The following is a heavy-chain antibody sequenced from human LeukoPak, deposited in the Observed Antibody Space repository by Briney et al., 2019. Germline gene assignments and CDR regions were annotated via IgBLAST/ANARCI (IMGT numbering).Heavy chain of an antibody. V-gene: IGHV4-59*01. J-gene: IGHJ6*03. CDR2: IYYSGST. Sequence: SETLSLTCTVSSGSISSYYWSWIRQPPGKGLEWIGYIYYSGSTNYNPSLKSRVTISVDTSKNQFSLKLSSVTAADTAVYYCARVPRYYYYYYMDVWGKGTTVTVSS. CDR1: SGSISSYY. CDR3: ARVPRYYYYYYMDV.